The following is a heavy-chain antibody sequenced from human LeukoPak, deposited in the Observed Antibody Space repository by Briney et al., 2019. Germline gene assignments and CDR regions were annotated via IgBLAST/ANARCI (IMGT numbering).Heavy chain of an antibody. CDR3: ARGRSGSYSDPTYYFDY. V-gene: IGHV6-1*01. J-gene: IGHJ4*02. CDR1: GDSVSSNSAA. D-gene: IGHD1-26*01. CDR2: TYYRSKWYN. Sequence: SQTPSLTCAISGDSVSSNSAAWNWIRQSPSRGLEWLGRTYYRSKWYNDYAISVKSRITINPDTSKNQFSLQLNSVTPEDTAVYYCARGRSGSYSDPTYYFDYWGQGTLVTVSS.